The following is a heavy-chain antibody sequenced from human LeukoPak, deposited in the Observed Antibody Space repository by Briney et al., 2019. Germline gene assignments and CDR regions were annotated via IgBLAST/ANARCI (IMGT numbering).Heavy chain of an antibody. CDR1: GFTFDDYG. CDR2: INWNGGST. D-gene: IGHD1-26*01. V-gene: IGHV3-20*04. CDR3: ARAPGGSGSYYGFDY. J-gene: IGHJ4*02. Sequence: GGSLCLSCAASGFTFDDYGMSWVRQAPGKGLEWVSGINWNGGSTGYADSVKGRFTISRDNAKNSLYLHMNSLRAEDTALYYCARAPGGSGSYYGFDYWGQGTLVTVSS.